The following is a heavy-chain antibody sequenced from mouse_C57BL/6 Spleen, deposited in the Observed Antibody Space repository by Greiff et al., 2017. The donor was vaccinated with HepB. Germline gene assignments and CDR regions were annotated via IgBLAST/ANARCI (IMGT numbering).Heavy chain of an antibody. J-gene: IGHJ3*01. V-gene: IGHV1-69*01. D-gene: IGHD2-4*01. CDR2: IDPSDSYT. Sequence: VQLQQPGAELVMPGASVKLSCKASGYTFTSYWMHWVKQRPGQGLEWIGEIDPSDSYTNYNQKFKGKSTLTVDKSSSTAYMQLSSLTSEDSAVYYCARSGDYDDGFAYWGQGTLVTVSA. CDR3: ARSGDYDDGFAY. CDR1: GYTFTSYW.